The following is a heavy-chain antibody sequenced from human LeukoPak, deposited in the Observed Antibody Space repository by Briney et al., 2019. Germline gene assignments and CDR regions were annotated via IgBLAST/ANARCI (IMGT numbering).Heavy chain of an antibody. Sequence: GGSLRLSCAASGFTFTSYAMSWVRRAPGKGLEWVSAISGSDSRTYYADSVKGRFTISRDNAKNSLYLQMNSLRAEDTAVYYCARALVGGAFGIWGQGTMVTVSS. CDR3: ARALVGGAFGI. CDR1: GFTFTSYA. D-gene: IGHD3-10*01. V-gene: IGHV3-23*01. J-gene: IGHJ3*02. CDR2: ISGSDSRT.